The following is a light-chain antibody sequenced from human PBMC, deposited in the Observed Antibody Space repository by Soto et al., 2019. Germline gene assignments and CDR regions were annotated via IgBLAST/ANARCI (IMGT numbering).Light chain of an antibody. CDR3: QQYPGLPTT. Sequence: EMVMTQSPATLSVSPGERATLSFRASQSVSSNLAWYQQKRCQAPRLLIYGASTRAAGIPDRFSGSGSGTDFTLTITRLEPQDSAVYFCQQYPGLPTTFGQGTRLEIK. V-gene: IGKV3D-15*01. CDR1: QSVSSN. J-gene: IGKJ5*01. CDR2: GAS.